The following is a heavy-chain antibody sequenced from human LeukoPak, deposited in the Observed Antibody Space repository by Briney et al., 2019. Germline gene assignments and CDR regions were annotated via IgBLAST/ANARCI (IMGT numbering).Heavy chain of an antibody. V-gene: IGHV3-30*02. D-gene: IGHD1-14*01. J-gene: IGHJ5*02. CDR1: GFTFISYG. Sequence: PGGSLRLSCAASGFTFISYGMHWVRQAPGKGLEWVAFIRYDGSNKYYADSVKGRFTISRDNSKNTLYLQMNSLRAEDTAVYYCAKDTTPPKAGFDPWGQGTLVTVSS. CDR2: IRYDGSNK. CDR3: AKDTTPPKAGFDP.